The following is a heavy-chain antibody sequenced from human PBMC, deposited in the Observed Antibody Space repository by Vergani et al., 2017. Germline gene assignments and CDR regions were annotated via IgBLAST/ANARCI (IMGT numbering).Heavy chain of an antibody. CDR3: ARVPYGGQPVD. CDR1: GFTFSSYA. Sequence: EVQLLESGGGLVQPGGSLRLSCAASGFTFSSYAMSWVRQAPGKGLEWVSAISGSSSTIYYADSVKGRFTISRDNAKNSLYLQMNSLRAEDTAVYYCARVPYGGQPVDWGQGTLVTVSS. J-gene: IGHJ4*02. V-gene: IGHV3-48*01. CDR2: ISGSSSTI. D-gene: IGHD4-23*01.